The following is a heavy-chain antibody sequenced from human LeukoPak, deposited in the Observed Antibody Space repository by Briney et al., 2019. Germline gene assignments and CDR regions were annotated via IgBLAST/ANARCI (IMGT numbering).Heavy chain of an antibody. CDR3: ARGKVAVAATDDAFEI. J-gene: IGHJ3*02. V-gene: IGHV3-21*01. Sequence: GGFLRLSCAASGFTFSSYNMNWLRQAPGKGLEGVSSINTRSSYIYYADSVKGRFTISRDNARKSLFLQMNSLRAEDTAVYYCARGKVAVAATDDAFEIWGQGTMVTVSS. D-gene: IGHD6-19*01. CDR1: GFTFSSYN. CDR2: INTRSSYI.